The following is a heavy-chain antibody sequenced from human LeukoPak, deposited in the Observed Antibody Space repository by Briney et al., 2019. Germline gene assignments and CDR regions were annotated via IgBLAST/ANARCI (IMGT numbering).Heavy chain of an antibody. CDR2: INPNSGGT. CDR3: ARSSYCSDGSCYGRLSDY. J-gene: IGHJ4*02. CDR1: GYTFTGYY. Sequence: GASVKVSCKASGYTFTGYYMHWVRQAPGQGLEWMGWINPNSGGTNYAQKFQGRVTMTRDTSISTAYMELSRLRSDDTAVYYCARSSYCSDGSCYGRLSDYWGQGTLVTVSS. D-gene: IGHD2-15*01. V-gene: IGHV1-2*02.